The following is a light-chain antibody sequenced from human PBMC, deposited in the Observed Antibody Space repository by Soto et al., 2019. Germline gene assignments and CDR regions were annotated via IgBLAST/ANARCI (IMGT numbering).Light chain of an antibody. V-gene: IGKV3-20*01. CDR2: GAS. J-gene: IGKJ1*01. Sequence: EIVLTQSPGTLSLSPGERATLSCRASQSVSRSFLAWYQQNPGQAPRLLIYGASSRATGIPDRFSGSGSGTDFTLTISRLEAEDFAVYFCQQHDSSPRTFGQGTKVEIK. CDR1: QSVSRSF. CDR3: QQHDSSPRT.